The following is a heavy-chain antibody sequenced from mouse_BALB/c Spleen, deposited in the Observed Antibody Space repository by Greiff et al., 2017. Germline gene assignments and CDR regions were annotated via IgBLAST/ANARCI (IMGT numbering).Heavy chain of an antibody. D-gene: IGHD2-4*01. V-gene: IGHV1-55*01. CDR3: SRGNYDYDVRAMDY. J-gene: IGHJ4*01. Sequence: QVQLQQPGAELVKPGASVKMSCKASGYTFTSYWINWVQQRPGQGLEWIGDIYPGRGITNYNEKFKSKATLTLDTSSSTAYMQLSNLKSEDSAVYNGSRGNYDYDVRAMDYWGQGTSVTVSS. CDR2: IYPGRGIT. CDR1: GYTFTSYW.